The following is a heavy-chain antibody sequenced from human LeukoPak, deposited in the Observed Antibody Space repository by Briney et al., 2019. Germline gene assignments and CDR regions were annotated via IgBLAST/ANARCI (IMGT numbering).Heavy chain of an antibody. Sequence: PSETLSLTCTVSGGSISSYYWSWIRQPAGKGLEWIGRIYTRGSTNYNPSLKSRVTMSVDTSKNQFSLKLSSVTAADTAVYYCARRLYGSGSYYAGDAFDIWGQGTMVTVSS. V-gene: IGHV4-4*07. J-gene: IGHJ3*02. CDR3: ARRLYGSGSYYAGDAFDI. CDR1: GGSISSYY. D-gene: IGHD3-10*01. CDR2: IYTRGST.